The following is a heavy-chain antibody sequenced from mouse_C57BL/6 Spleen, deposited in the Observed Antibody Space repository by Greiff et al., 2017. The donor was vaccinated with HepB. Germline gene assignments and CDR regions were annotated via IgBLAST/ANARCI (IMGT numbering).Heavy chain of an antibody. J-gene: IGHJ3*01. CDR3: ADYGSKKAWFAY. CDR2: IYPRSGNT. D-gene: IGHD1-1*01. CDR1: GYTFTSYG. V-gene: IGHV1-81*01. Sequence: VKLQQSGAELARPGASVKLSCKASGYTFTSYGISWVKQRTGQGLEWIGEIYPRSGNTYYNEKFKGKATLTADKSSSTAYMELRSLTSEDSAVYFCADYGSKKAWFAYWGQGTLVTVSA.